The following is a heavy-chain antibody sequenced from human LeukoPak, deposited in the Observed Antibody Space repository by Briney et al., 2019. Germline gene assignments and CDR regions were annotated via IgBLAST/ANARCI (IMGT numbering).Heavy chain of an antibody. D-gene: IGHD2-2*01. J-gene: IGHJ4*02. CDR3: AKVHCISTNCNHIWTYFDY. V-gene: IGHV1-18*01. CDR1: GYTFTSHG. CDR2: ITVNNGYT. Sequence: ASVKVSCKAAGYTFTSHGFIWLRQAPGQGLEWMGWITVNNGYTKYAQELQGRVTMTSDTSTSTAYMELRSLRSDDTAVYYCAKVHCISTNCNHIWTYFDYWGQGTLVTVSS.